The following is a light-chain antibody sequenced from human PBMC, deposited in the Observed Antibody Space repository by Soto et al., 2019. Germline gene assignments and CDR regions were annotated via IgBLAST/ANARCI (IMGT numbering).Light chain of an antibody. Sequence: EIVMTQSPATLSVSPGERVTLSCRASQSVSSSLAWYQQKPGQAPRLLIYGASTRSIGSPGRFSGSGSETDFPLTISSLQSEDFAVYYCQQYNDWWTFGQGTKVETK. CDR1: QSVSSS. V-gene: IGKV3-15*01. CDR2: GAS. CDR3: QQYNDWWT. J-gene: IGKJ1*01.